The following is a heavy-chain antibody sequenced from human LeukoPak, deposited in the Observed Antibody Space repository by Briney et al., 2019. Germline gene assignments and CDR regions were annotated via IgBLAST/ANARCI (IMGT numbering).Heavy chain of an antibody. D-gene: IGHD3-22*01. CDR1: GFTFSSYW. J-gene: IGHJ1*01. CDR2: IKQDGSEK. V-gene: IGHV3-7*03. CDR3: ARGRRGWGYYDSSEKEYFQH. Sequence: GGSLRLSCAASGFTFSSYWMSWVRQAPGKGLEWVANIKQDGSEKYYVDSVKGRFTISRDNAKDSLYLQMNSLRADDTAVYYCARGRRGWGYYDSSEKEYFQHWGQGTLVTVSS.